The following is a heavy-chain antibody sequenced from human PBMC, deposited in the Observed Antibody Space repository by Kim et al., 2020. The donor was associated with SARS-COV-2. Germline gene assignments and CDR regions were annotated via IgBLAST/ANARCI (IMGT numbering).Heavy chain of an antibody. CDR2: ISSSSSYI. CDR1: GFTFSSYS. CDR3: ARADGPQDLSCSGGSCYFDY. D-gene: IGHD2-15*01. J-gene: IGHJ4*02. Sequence: GGSLRLSCAASGFTFSSYSMNWVRQAPGKGLEWVSSISSSSSYIYYADSVKGRFTISRDNSKNSLYLQMNSLRAEDTAVYYCARADGPQDLSCSGGSCYFDYWGQGTLVTVSS. V-gene: IGHV3-21*01.